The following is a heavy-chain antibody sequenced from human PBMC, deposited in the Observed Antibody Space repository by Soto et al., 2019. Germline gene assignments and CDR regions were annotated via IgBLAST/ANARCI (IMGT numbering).Heavy chain of an antibody. CDR2: INSDGSAT. V-gene: IGHV3-74*01. Sequence: EVQLVESGGGLVQPGGSLRLSCAASGFTFSNYWMEWVRQAPGKGLVWVSRINSDGSATDYADSVKGRFTVSRDNAKNTLYLQMNSLRAEDTAVYYCARSGSHSYFQHWGLGTLVTVSS. J-gene: IGHJ1*01. CDR3: ARSGSHSYFQH. CDR1: GFTFSNYW. D-gene: IGHD3-10*01.